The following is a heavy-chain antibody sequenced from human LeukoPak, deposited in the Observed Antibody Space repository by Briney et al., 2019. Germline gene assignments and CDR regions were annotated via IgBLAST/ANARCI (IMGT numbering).Heavy chain of an antibody. Sequence: PSETLSLTCSVSGYSISSGYYWGWIRQPPGKGLEWIWTIYHSGKTYYNPSLKSRVTISVDTSKNHFSLKLSSVTAADTAVYYCARHSNSCYHFDYWGQGTLVTVSS. J-gene: IGHJ4*02. CDR3: ARHSNSCYHFDY. D-gene: IGHD6-13*01. CDR1: GYSISSGYY. CDR2: IYHSGKT. V-gene: IGHV4-38-2*01.